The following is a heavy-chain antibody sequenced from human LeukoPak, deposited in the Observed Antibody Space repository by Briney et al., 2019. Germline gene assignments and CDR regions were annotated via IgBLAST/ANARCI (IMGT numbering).Heavy chain of an antibody. CDR2: IRSKAYGGTT. Sequence: PGGSLRLSCTASGFTFGDYAMSWFRQAPGKGLEWVGFIRSKAYGGTTEYAASVKGRFTISRDDYKSIAYLQLNSLKTEDTAVYYCTRVLAAAGRFSPNGYYFDYWGQGTLVTVSS. CDR1: GFTFGDYA. CDR3: TRVLAAAGRFSPNGYYFDY. J-gene: IGHJ4*02. V-gene: IGHV3-49*03. D-gene: IGHD6-13*01.